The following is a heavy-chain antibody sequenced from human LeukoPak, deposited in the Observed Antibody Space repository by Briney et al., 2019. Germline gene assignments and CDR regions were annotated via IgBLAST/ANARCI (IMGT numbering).Heavy chain of an antibody. CDR2: LNPNSGGT. J-gene: IGHJ1*01. Sequence: ASVKVSCKASGYIFTGYYIHWVRAAPGQGLEWMGWLNPNSGGTNYAQNFQGRVTMTRDTSISTGYMELSRLRSDDTAVYYCARELDNYSGSGSYYNGDPLSQHWGQGTLVTVSS. V-gene: IGHV1-2*02. CDR3: ARELDNYSGSGSYYNGDPLSQH. D-gene: IGHD3-10*01. CDR1: GYIFTGYY.